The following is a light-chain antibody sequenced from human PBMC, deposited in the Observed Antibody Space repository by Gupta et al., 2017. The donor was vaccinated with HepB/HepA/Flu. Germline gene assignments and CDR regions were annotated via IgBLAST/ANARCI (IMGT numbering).Light chain of an antibody. J-gene: IGKJ1*01. CDR1: QSIRPW. V-gene: IGKV1-5*03. Sequence: DIQMTQSPSTLSASVGDRVTITCRASQSIRPWLAWYQQKPGKAPKLLIYKASFLESGVSSRFSGSVSGTEFTLTISSLQPDDFATYYCQQYNVYWTFGQGTKVEIK. CDR3: QQYNVYWT. CDR2: KAS.